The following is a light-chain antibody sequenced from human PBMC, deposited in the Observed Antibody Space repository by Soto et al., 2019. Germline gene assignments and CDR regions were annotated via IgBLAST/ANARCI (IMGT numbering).Light chain of an antibody. V-gene: IGKV3-15*01. Sequence: EIVMTQSPATLSVSPGERATLSCRASQSVSRNLAWYQQKPGQAPSLLIYGAFTRATGIPARFSGTGSGTEFTLTISSLQSEDFALYYCQQYNDWPLTFGQGTKVDI. CDR3: QQYNDWPLT. CDR2: GAF. CDR1: QSVSRN. J-gene: IGKJ1*01.